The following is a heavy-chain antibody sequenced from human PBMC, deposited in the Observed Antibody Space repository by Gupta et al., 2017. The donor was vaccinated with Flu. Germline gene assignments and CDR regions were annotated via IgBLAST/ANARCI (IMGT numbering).Heavy chain of an antibody. Sequence: QVQLQESGPGRVKPSETLSLTCAVSGYSISSGYYWGWIRQPPGKGLEWIGSIYHSGSTYYNPSLKSRVTISVDTSKNQFSLKLSSVTAADPAVYYCASARRYCTNGVCPFDYWGQGTLVTVSS. CDR2: IYHSGST. V-gene: IGHV4-38-2*01. J-gene: IGHJ4*02. CDR3: ASARRYCTNGVCPFDY. CDR1: GYSISSGYY. D-gene: IGHD2-8*01.